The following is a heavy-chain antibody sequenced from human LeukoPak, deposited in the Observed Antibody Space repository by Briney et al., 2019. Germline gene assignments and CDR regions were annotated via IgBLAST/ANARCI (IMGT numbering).Heavy chain of an antibody. CDR2: ISSSSSTI. Sequence: PGGSLRLSCAASGFTFSSYAMHWVRQAPGKGLEWVSYISSSSSTIYYADSVKGRFTISRDNAKNSLYLQMNSLRAEDTAVYYCARSGTSVYWGQGTLVTVSS. CDR1: GFTFSSYA. CDR3: ARSGTSVY. J-gene: IGHJ4*02. D-gene: IGHD2-15*01. V-gene: IGHV3-48*01.